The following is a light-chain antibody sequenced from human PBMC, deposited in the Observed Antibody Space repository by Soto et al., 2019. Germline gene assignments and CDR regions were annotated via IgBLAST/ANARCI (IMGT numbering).Light chain of an antibody. Sequence: QSVRKQPASVSGSPGQAITISCTGTSSDVGAYNFVSWHQQHPGKAPKLMIYNVYDRPSGISYRFSGSKSGNTASLTISGLQGEDEADYYCSAYTVSRTYVFGTGTKFPVL. CDR3: SAYTVSRTYV. CDR1: SSDVGAYNF. V-gene: IGLV2-14*03. CDR2: NVY. J-gene: IGLJ1*01.